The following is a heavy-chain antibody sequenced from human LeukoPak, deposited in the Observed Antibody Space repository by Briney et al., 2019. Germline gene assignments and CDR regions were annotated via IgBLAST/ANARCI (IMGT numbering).Heavy chain of an antibody. Sequence: SETLSLTCTVSGGSISSYYWSWIRQPPGKGLEWIAYISDIGSINYNPSLKSRVTISVDTSKNQFSLKLSSVTAADTAVYYCASSLETYYYDSSGYYFWHWGQGTLVTVSS. V-gene: IGHV4-59*01. J-gene: IGHJ4*02. D-gene: IGHD3-22*01. CDR1: GGSISSYY. CDR3: ASSLETYYYDSSGYYFWH. CDR2: ISDIGSI.